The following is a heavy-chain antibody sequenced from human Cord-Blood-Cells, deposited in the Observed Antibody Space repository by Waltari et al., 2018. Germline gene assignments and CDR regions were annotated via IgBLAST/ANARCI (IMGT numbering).Heavy chain of an antibody. V-gene: IGHV3-48*01. CDR3: ARGGLRSVDGGALHL. CDR1: GVTFSSYS. CDR2: ISSSSRTI. Sequence: EMHLVESGGGLVQHGGSLRLPCAASGVTFSSYSMNWVRQAPGKGLECVSFISSSSRTIYYADSVKRQFIINRDNAKSSVYLHMNSMRVEATAVCYCARGGLRSVDGGALHLWRPATVLTCSS. J-gene: IGHJ3*01. D-gene: IGHD3-3*01.